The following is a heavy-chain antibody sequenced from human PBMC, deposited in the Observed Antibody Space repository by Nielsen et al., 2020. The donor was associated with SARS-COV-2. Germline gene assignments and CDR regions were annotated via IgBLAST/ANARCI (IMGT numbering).Heavy chain of an antibody. D-gene: IGHD6-19*01. CDR3: ARDRRYSSGPLDY. CDR2: IWYDGSNK. V-gene: IGHV3-33*01. Sequence: GGSLRLSCAASGFTFSSYGMHWVRQAPGKGLEWVAVIWYDGSNKYYADSVKGRFTISRGNSKNTLYLQMNSLRAEDTAVYYCARDRRYSSGPLDYWGQGTLVTVSS. CDR1: GFTFSSYG. J-gene: IGHJ4*02.